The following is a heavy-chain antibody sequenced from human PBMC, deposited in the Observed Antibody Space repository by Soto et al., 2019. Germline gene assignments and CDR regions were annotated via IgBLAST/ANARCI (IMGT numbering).Heavy chain of an antibody. J-gene: IGHJ4*02. CDR3: ELSLIGYFDS. CDR2: ISFDSSSK. D-gene: IGHD3-16*02. Sequence: QVQLVESGGGVVQPGRSLRLSCAGSGFSLSSYTMHWVRQAPGKGLEWVALISFDSSSKHYADSVRGRFSISRDNSKNTLYLQMDSLRPDDTALRLGELSLIGYFDSWGQGTLVTVSS. V-gene: IGHV3-30-3*01. CDR1: GFSLSSYT.